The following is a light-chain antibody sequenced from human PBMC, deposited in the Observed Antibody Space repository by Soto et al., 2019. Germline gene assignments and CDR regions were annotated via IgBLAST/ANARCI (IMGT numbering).Light chain of an antibody. CDR1: STDFVSYNR. CDR3: SLYTSENTYV. J-gene: IGLJ1*01. V-gene: IGLV2-18*01. Sequence: QSALTQPPSVSGAPGQSVTISCTGTSTDFVSYNRVSWYQQPPGTAPKLIIYEASNRPSGVPDRFSGSKSGNTASLTISGLQAAYEADYYCSLYTSENTYVFGTGTKLTVL. CDR2: EAS.